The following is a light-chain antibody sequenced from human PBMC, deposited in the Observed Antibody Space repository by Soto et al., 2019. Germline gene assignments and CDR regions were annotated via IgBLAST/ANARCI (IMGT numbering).Light chain of an antibody. V-gene: IGKV3-20*01. CDR1: QRVSSNY. J-gene: IGKJ2*01. CDR3: HQYGTLPYA. Sequence: IALTQSPGTLSLSPGERATLSCRASQRVSSNYVAWYQHKPGQAPRLLIHGASIRATGIPDRFSGSGSGTDFTLTISRLEPEDFAVYYCHQYGTLPYASGQGTKLQIK. CDR2: GAS.